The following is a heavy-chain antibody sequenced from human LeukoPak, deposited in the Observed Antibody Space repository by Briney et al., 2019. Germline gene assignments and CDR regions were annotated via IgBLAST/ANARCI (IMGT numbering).Heavy chain of an antibody. CDR3: ARLETGYYYYMDV. Sequence: SETLSLTCAVYGGSFSGYYWSWIRQPPGKGLEWIGEINHSGSTNYNPSLKSRVTISVDTSKNQFSLKLSSVTAADTAVYYCARLETGYYYYMDVWGKGTTVTVSS. D-gene: IGHD1-1*01. CDR2: INHSGST. J-gene: IGHJ6*03. CDR1: GGSFSGYY. V-gene: IGHV4-34*01.